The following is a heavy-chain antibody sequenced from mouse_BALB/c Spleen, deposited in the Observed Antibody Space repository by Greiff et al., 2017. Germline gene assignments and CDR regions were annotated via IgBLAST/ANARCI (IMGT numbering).Heavy chain of an antibody. Sequence: EVKVEESGGGLVQPKGSLKLSCAASGFTFNTYAMNWVRQAPGKGLEWVARIRSKSNNYATYYADSVKDRFTISRDDSQSMLYLQMNNLKTEDTAMYYCVRHWGNYFDYWGQGTTLTVSS. J-gene: IGHJ2*01. CDR1: GFTFNTYA. CDR3: VRHWGNYFDY. CDR2: IRSKSNNYAT. V-gene: IGHV10-1*02.